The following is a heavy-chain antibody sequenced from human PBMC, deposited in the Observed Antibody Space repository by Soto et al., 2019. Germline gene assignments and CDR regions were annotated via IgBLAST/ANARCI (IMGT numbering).Heavy chain of an antibody. CDR1: GGSISSYY. J-gene: IGHJ4*02. V-gene: IGHV4-59*08. Sequence: SETLSLTCTVSGGSISSYYWSWIRQPPGKGLEWIGYIYYSGSTNYNPSLKSRVTISVDTSKNQFSLKLSSVTAADTAVYYCARHHDNWNYFDYWGQGTLVTVSS. CDR2: IYYSGST. D-gene: IGHD1-20*01. CDR3: ARHHDNWNYFDY.